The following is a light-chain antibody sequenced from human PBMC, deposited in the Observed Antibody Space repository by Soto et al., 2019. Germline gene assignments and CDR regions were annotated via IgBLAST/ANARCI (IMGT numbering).Light chain of an antibody. CDR3: LQHHSFPRT. V-gene: IGKV1-5*01. J-gene: IGKJ1*01. CDR1: QSISSW. Sequence: DIQMTQSPSTLSGSVGDRVTITCRASQSISSWLAWYQQKPGKAPKLLIYDASSLESGVPSRFSGSGSGTEFNLTISSLQPEDSATYYCLQHHSFPRTFGQGTKVDIK. CDR2: DAS.